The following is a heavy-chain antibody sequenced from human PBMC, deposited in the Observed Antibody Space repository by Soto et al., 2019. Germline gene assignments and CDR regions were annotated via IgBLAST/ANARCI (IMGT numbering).Heavy chain of an antibody. CDR2: VYSNDDK. D-gene: IGHD3-22*01. CDR3: TYHHQDRGYYNCQY. J-gene: IGHJ4*02. V-gene: IGHV2-5*01. Sequence: GPPPMNATETLSLPCAFSVFSLANTRVGVGWIRQPPGKALEWLALVYSNDDKRYNPSLKSRLTITKDTSKNQVVHTMTNMDPVDTATYFCTYHHQDRGYYNCQYWGQGTLVTVSS. CDR1: VFSLANTRVG.